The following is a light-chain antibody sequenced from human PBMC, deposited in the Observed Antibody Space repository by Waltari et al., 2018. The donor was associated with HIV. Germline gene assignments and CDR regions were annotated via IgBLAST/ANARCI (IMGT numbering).Light chain of an antibody. V-gene: IGLV2-8*01. CDR1: SSDVGGNNY. J-gene: IGLJ2*01. Sequence: QSALTQPPSASGSPGQSFTTPCNGPSSDVGGNNYVPWYQQYPGKAPRLMIYEVYKRPSGVPHRFSGSKSGNTASLTVSGLQAEDEANYYCSSYAGINTYVLFGGGTKLTVL. CDR2: EVY. CDR3: SSYAGINTYVL.